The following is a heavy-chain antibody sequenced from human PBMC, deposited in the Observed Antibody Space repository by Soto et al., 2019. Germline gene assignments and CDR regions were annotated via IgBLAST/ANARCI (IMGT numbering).Heavy chain of an antibody. J-gene: IGHJ5*02. CDR2: INAANGDT. CDR3: VRRHVSATGIDWFEP. D-gene: IGHD6-13*01. V-gene: IGHV1-3*01. CDR1: GYTFTSYG. Sequence: ASVKVSCRASGYTFTSYGSHWVRQAPGQRLEWMGWINAANGDTKHSPKFQGRVTITRDTSASTAYMELSSLRSEDTAVYYCVRRHVSATGIDWFEPWGQRTLVAVCS.